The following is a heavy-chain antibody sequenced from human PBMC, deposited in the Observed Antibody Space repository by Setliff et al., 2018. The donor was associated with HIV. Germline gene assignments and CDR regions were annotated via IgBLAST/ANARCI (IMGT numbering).Heavy chain of an antibody. V-gene: IGHV4-31*02. CDR2: IYYSGGT. J-gene: IGHJ3*02. Sequence: SETLSLTCTVSSGPISNGGFYRSWIRHHPGKGLEWIGYIYYSGGTYYSPSLKSRVSMSIDTFKNQFSLNLTSVTAADTAVYYCARGIYRPWGGYSAFATDAFETWGQGTLVTVSS. CDR1: SGPISNGGFY. D-gene: IGHD5-12*01. CDR3: ARGIYRPWGGYSAFATDAFET.